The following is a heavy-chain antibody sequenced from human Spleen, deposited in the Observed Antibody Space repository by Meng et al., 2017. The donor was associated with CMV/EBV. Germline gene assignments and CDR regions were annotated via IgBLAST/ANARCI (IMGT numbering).Heavy chain of an antibody. Sequence: SETLSLTCTVSGGSISSSSYYWGWIRQPPGKGLEWIGSIYYSGSTYYNPSLKSRVTISVDTSKNQFSLKLSSVTAADPAVYYCARAPYDFWSGYPAYYFDYWGQGTLVTVSS. CDR3: ARAPYDFWSGYPAYYFDY. D-gene: IGHD3-3*01. CDR1: GGSISSSSYY. CDR2: IYYSGST. V-gene: IGHV4-39*07. J-gene: IGHJ4*02.